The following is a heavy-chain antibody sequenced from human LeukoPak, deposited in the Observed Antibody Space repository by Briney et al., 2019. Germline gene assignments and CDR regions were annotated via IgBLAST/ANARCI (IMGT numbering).Heavy chain of an antibody. CDR2: IYYSGST. CDR1: GGSISSGDYY. CDR3: ASGGSLLIDY. Sequence: SETLSLTCTVSGGSISSGDYYWSWIRQPPGKGLEWIGYIYYSGSTNYNPSLKSRVTISVDTSKNQFSLKLSSVTAADTAVYYCASGGSLLIDYWGQGTLVTVSS. V-gene: IGHV4-30-4*01. J-gene: IGHJ4*02. D-gene: IGHD2-15*01.